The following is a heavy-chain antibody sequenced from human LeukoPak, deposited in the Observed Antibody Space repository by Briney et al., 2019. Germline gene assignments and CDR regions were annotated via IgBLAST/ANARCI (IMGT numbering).Heavy chain of an antibody. J-gene: IGHJ5*02. V-gene: IGHV4-39*07. CDR3: ARHIPVSMVDP. CDR1: GGSISSSSYY. D-gene: IGHD2-21*01. Sequence: AETLSLTCTVSGGSISSSSYYWGWIRQPPGKGLEWIGSIYYSGTTNYNPSLESRVTISLDTSKNQFSLKLSSVTAADTAVYYCARHIPVSMVDPWGQGTLVTVSS. CDR2: IYYSGTT.